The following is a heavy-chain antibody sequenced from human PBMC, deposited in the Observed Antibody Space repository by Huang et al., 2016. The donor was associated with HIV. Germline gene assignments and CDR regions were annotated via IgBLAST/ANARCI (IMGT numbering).Heavy chain of an antibody. CDR2: ISYDGSNK. CDR1: GFSFSTYG. V-gene: IGHV3-30*18. CDR3: AKDGADEEWDIDY. D-gene: IGHD1-26*01. J-gene: IGHJ4*02. Sequence: VQLVESGGVVVQPGRSLRLACAASGFSFSTYGLHWGRLAPGKGLEWVAVISYDGSNKDYAHSVNGRFTISRDTSENKVYLQMNSLRHEDTAVYYCAKDGADEEWDIDYWGQGTLVTVSS.